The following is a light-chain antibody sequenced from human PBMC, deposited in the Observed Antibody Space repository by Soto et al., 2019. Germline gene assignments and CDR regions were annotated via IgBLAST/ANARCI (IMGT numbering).Light chain of an antibody. CDR2: ASS. V-gene: IGKV1-12*01. CDR3: LQSDSFPHT. CDR1: QGISSW. J-gene: IGKJ2*01. Sequence: DLQMTQSPSSVSASVGDRVTLTCRASQGISSWLAWYQQKPGKAPKLLIYASSSLQSGVPSRFSGSGSGTHFTLTISSPQPEDSATYYCLQSDSFPHTFGQGTKLEIK.